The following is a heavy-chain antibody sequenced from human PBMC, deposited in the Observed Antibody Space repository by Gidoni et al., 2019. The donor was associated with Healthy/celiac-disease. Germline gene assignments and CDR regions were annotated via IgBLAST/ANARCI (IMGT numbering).Heavy chain of an antibody. CDR2: ISSSSSYI. J-gene: IGHJ6*02. CDR3: ARLEWLLYYGMDV. Sequence: EVQLVESGGGLVKPGGSLRLSCAASGFTFSSYSMNWVRQAPGKGLEWVSSISSSSSYIYYADSVKGRFTISRDNAKNSLYLQMNSLRAEDTAVYYCARLEWLLYYGMDVWGQGTTVTVSS. V-gene: IGHV3-21*01. D-gene: IGHD3-3*01. CDR1: GFTFSSYS.